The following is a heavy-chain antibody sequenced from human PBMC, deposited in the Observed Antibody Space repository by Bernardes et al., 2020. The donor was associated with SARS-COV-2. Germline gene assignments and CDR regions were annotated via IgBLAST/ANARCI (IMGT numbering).Heavy chain of an antibody. CDR3: ARGFLYCSSTSCYANWFDP. CDR1: GYTFTGYY. CDR2: INPNSGGT. Sequence: ASVKVSCKASGYTFTGYYMHWVRQAPGQGLEWMGWINPNSGGTNYAQKFHGWVTMTRDTSISTAYMELSRLRSDDTAVYYCARGFLYCSSTSCYANWFDPWGQGTLVTVSS. V-gene: IGHV1-2*04. D-gene: IGHD2-2*01. J-gene: IGHJ5*02.